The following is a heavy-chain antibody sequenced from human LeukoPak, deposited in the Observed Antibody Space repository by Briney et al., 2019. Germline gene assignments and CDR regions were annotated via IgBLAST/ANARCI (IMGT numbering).Heavy chain of an antibody. CDR2: INHSGST. J-gene: IGHJ5*02. Sequence: SETLSLTCAVDGGSFSGYYWSWIRQPPGKGLEWIGEINHSGSTNYNPSLKSRVTISVDTSKNQFSLKLSSVTAADTAVYYCARRKVRGVKVWFDPWGQGTLVTVSS. D-gene: IGHD3-10*01. CDR3: ARRKVRGVKVWFDP. V-gene: IGHV4-34*01. CDR1: GGSFSGYY.